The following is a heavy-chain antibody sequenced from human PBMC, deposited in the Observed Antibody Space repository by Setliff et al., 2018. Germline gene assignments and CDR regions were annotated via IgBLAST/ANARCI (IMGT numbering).Heavy chain of an antibody. CDR3: ARHRPNLPFDA. V-gene: IGHV4-39*01. Sequence: PSETLSLTCSVSGGSISNSEYYWDWISQPPGKGLEWIGRVYYSGDTYYIPSLLSRVTISVDTSKNQFSLKLSSVTAADTSVYFCARHRPNLPFDAWGQGALVTVSS. D-gene: IGHD7-27*01. CDR1: GGSISNSEYY. J-gene: IGHJ4*02. CDR2: VYYSGDT.